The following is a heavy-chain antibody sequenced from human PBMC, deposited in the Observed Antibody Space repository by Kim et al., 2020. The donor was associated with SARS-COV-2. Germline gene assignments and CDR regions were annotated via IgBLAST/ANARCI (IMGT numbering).Heavy chain of an antibody. V-gene: IGHV3-23*01. Sequence: GGSLRLSCTVSGLTFNIFAMAWVRQAPGKGPEGVSVINGTGVVTFYADSVKGRFIISRDNSKNTFFLQMNSLRVEDTAIYYCTKGNPGLLHYYMYVWG. J-gene: IGHJ6*03. CDR1: GLTFNIFA. CDR2: INGTGVVT. CDR3: TKGNPGLLHYYMYV. D-gene: IGHD2-15*01.